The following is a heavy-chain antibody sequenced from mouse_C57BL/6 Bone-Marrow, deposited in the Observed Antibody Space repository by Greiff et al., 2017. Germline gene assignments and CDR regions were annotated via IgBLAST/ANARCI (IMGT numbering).Heavy chain of an antibody. Sequence: EVNVVESGGDLVKPGGSLKLSCAASGFTFSSYGMSWVRQTPDKRLEWVATISSGGSYTYYPDSVKGRFTISRDNAKNTLYLQMSSLKSEDTAMYYCARPFNPIYYGSSYNVWGTGTTVTVSS. CDR3: ARPFNPIYYGSSYNV. CDR2: ISSGGSYT. J-gene: IGHJ1*03. D-gene: IGHD1-1*01. CDR1: GFTFSSYG. V-gene: IGHV5-6*01.